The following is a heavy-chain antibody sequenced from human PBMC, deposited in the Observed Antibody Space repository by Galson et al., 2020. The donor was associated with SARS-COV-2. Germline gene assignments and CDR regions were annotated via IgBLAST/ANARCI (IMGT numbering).Heavy chain of an antibody. CDR2: IDYTGET. CDR1: GGSISGGYY. Sequence: SETLSLTCTASGGSISGGYYGGWIRQSPQKGLEWIGFIDYTGETKYNPSVRVRVTISLNKSKNEFSLKLRSVTAADTAVYYCARGLFYYYMDVWGKGTTVTVSS. J-gene: IGHJ6*03. V-gene: IGHV4-61*08. CDR3: ARGLFYYYMDV.